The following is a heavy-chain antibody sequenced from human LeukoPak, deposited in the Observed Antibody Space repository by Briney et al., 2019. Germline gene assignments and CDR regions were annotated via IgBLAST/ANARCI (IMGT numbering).Heavy chain of an antibody. D-gene: IGHD2-2*01. CDR3: ARHSCSSTSCFTGFDP. CDR1: GYSFTSYW. Sequence: GESLEISCKGSGYSFTSYWIGWVRPMPGKGLEWMGIIYPGDSDTRYSPSFQGQVTISADKSISTAYLQWSSLKASDTAMYYCARHSCSSTSCFTGFDPWGQGTLVTVSS. J-gene: IGHJ5*02. CDR2: IYPGDSDT. V-gene: IGHV5-51*01.